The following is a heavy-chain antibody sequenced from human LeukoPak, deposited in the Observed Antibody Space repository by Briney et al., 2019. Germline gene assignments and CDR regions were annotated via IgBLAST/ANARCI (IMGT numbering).Heavy chain of an antibody. CDR3: AKSTRALTTVTTLLYYGMDV. D-gene: IGHD4-17*01. CDR1: GFTFSNRA. Sequence: GGSLRLSCAASGFTFSNRAMTWVRQAPGKGLEWVSSVSDSGSKTYYADSVKGRFTISRDNSKNTLYLQMNSLRAEDTAVYYCAKSTRALTTVTTLLYYGMDVWGQGTTVTVSS. CDR2: VSDSGSKT. J-gene: IGHJ6*02. V-gene: IGHV3-23*01.